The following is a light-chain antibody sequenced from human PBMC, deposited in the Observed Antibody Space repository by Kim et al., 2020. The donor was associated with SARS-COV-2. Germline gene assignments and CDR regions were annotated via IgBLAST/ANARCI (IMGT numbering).Light chain of an antibody. CDR2: GAS. CDR3: LQDNSYPWT. J-gene: IGKJ1*01. V-gene: IGKV1-6*02. CDR1: QDIRND. Sequence: AVQMTQSPSSLYASVGDRVTITCRPSQDIRNDLSWYQQKAGKAPKVLIYGASILQSAVPSRFSGSGSGTDFTLTISSLQPEDFATYYCLQDNSYPWTFGQGTKVDIK.